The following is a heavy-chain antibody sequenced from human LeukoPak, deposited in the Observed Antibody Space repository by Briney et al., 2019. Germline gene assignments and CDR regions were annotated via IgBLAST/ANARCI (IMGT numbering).Heavy chain of an antibody. CDR3: ARHVGYYDTTGNSRDY. J-gene: IGHJ4*02. Sequence: SETLSLTCTVSGGSVSSSSYYWGWIRQPPGKGLEWIGSMYYTGSTYYNPSLKSRVTISVDTSKNQFSLKLSSVTAADTAVYYCARHVGYYDTTGNSRDYWGQGTLVTVSS. D-gene: IGHD3-22*01. V-gene: IGHV4-39*01. CDR2: MYYTGST. CDR1: GGSVSSSSYY.